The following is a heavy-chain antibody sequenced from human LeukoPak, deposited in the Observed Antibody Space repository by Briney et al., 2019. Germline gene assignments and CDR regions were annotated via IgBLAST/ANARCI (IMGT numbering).Heavy chain of an antibody. Sequence: SETLSLTCTVSGGFISSSSYYWGWIRQPPGKGLEWIGSIYYSGSTNYNPSLKSRVTISVDTSKNQFSLKLSSVTAADTAVYYCARGTGGPTVTPGRWAYYYYYYMDVWGKGTTVTVSS. J-gene: IGHJ6*03. V-gene: IGHV4-39*07. D-gene: IGHD4-17*01. CDR1: GGFISSSSYY. CDR2: IYYSGST. CDR3: ARGTGGPTVTPGRWAYYYYYYMDV.